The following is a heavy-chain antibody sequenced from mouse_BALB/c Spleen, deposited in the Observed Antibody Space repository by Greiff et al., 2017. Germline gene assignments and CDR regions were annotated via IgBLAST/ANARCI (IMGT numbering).Heavy chain of an antibody. CDR1: GFTFSSFG. J-gene: IGHJ3*01. CDR2: ISSGSSTI. Sequence: EVQLVESGGGLVQPGGSRKLSCAASGFTFSSFGMHWVRQAPEKGLEWVAYISSGSSTIYYADTVKGRFTISRDNPKNTLFLQMTSLRSEDTAMYYCARSRDGYCFAYWGQGTLVTVSA. D-gene: IGHD2-3*01. V-gene: IGHV5-17*02. CDR3: ARSRDGYCFAY.